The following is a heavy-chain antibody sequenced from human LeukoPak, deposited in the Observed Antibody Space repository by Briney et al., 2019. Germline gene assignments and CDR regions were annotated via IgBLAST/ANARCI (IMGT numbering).Heavy chain of an antibody. CDR1: GFTFSNAW. CDR2: IKGKTDGGTT. J-gene: IGHJ4*02. D-gene: IGHD6-19*01. CDR3: TTLRQWLGSDY. Sequence: GGSLRLSCAASGFTFSNAWMNWVRQAPGKGLEWVGRIKGKTDGGTTDYAAPVKGRFTISRDDSKNTLYLQMNSLKTEDTAVYYCTTLRQWLGSDYWGQGTLVTVSS. V-gene: IGHV3-15*07.